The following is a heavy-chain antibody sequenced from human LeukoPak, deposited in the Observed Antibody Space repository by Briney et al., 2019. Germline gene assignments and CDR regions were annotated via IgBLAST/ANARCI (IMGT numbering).Heavy chain of an antibody. J-gene: IGHJ4*02. CDR1: GFTFSSYA. V-gene: IGHV3-23*01. CDR3: AKDKRLAVAVAYYFDY. Sequence: GGSLRLSCAASGFTFSSYAMSWVRQAPGKGLEWVSAISGSGGSTYYADSVKGRFTISRDNSRNTLYLQMNSLRAEDTAVYYCAKDKRLAVAVAYYFDYWGQGTLVTVSS. D-gene: IGHD6-19*01. CDR2: ISGSGGST.